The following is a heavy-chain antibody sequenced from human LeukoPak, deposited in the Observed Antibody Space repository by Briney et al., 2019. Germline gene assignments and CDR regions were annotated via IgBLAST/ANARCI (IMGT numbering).Heavy chain of an antibody. CDR3: AKDSSGWYGNFDY. V-gene: IGHV3-30*18. CDR1: GFTFSSCG. J-gene: IGHJ4*02. CDR2: ISYDGSNK. D-gene: IGHD6-19*01. Sequence: GGSLRLSCAASGFTFSSCGMHWVRQAPGKGLEWVAVISYDGSNKYYADSVKGRFTISRDNSKNTLYLQMNSLRAEDTAVYYCAKDSSGWYGNFDYWGQGTLVTVSS.